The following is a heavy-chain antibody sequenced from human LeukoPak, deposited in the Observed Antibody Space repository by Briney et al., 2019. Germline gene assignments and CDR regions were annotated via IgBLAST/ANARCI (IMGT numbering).Heavy chain of an antibody. CDR3: AAQPGYYGMDV. CDR2: INSDGSGT. D-gene: IGHD1-14*01. CDR1: GFTFSSYW. Sequence: GGSLRLSCAVSGFTFSSYWMHWVRQAPGKGLVWVSRINSDGSGTSYADSVKGRFTISRDNAKNTLYLQMNSLRAEDTAVYYCAAQPGYYGMDVWGQGTTVTVSS. J-gene: IGHJ6*02. V-gene: IGHV3-74*01.